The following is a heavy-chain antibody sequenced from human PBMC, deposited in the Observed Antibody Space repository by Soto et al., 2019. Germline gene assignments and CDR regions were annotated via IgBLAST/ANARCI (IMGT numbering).Heavy chain of an antibody. CDR3: ARGGDGYYYYGMDV. D-gene: IGHD3-16*01. CDR1: GYTFTGYY. Sequence: SVQVSCKASGYTFTGYYMHWVRQAPGQGLEWMGWINPNSGGTNYAQKFQGWVTMTRDTSISTAYMELSRLRSDDTAVYYCARGGDGYYYYGMDVWGQGTTFTVSS. CDR2: INPNSGGT. V-gene: IGHV1-2*04. J-gene: IGHJ6*02.